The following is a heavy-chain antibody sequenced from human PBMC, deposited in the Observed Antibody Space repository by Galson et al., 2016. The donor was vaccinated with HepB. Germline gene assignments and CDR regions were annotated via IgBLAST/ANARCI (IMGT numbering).Heavy chain of an antibody. J-gene: IGHJ4*02. V-gene: IGHV3-7*03. D-gene: IGHD3-3*01. CDR1: GFTFSAYW. CDR3: AKKITARPWGGRDY. CDR2: IKEDGSEI. Sequence: SLRLSCAASGFTFSAYWMTWVRQAPGKGLDWVANIKEDGSEIYYVDSVKGRFTLSRDNAKNSVSLQMNSLRAEDTAVYYCAKKITARPWGGRDYWGPGTLVTVAS.